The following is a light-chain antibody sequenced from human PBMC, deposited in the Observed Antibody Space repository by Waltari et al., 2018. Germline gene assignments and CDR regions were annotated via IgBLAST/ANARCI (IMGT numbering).Light chain of an antibody. V-gene: IGKV4-1*01. Sequence: DIVLTQSPDSPTVALGARATLNCTSSQPVLVTAYNKYYLAWYRQKAGQPLEALIYWASTRVPGVPDRFSGSGSEEEYTHTISSLEPEDGDVYYCQQYFDIQWTFGQGTKVAIK. J-gene: IGKJ1*01. CDR3: QQYFDIQWT. CDR1: QPVLVTAYNKYY. CDR2: WAS.